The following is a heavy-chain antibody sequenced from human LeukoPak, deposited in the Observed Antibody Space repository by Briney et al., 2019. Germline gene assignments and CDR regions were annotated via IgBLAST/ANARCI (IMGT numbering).Heavy chain of an antibody. V-gene: IGHV3-48*03. Sequence: GGSLRLSCAASRFTFSSYEMNWVRQAPGKGLEWVSYISSSGSTIYYADSVKGRFTISRDNAKNSLYLQMNSLRAEDTAVYYRARVAYSSGWDIDYWGQGTLVTVSS. D-gene: IGHD6-19*01. J-gene: IGHJ4*02. CDR1: RFTFSSYE. CDR2: ISSSGSTI. CDR3: ARVAYSSGWDIDY.